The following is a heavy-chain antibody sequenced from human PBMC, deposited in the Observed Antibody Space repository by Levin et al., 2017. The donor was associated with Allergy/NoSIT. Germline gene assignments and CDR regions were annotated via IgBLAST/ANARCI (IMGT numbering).Heavy chain of an antibody. Sequence: GGSLRLSCAASGFTFSSYSMNWVRQAPGKGLEWVSSISSSSSYIYYADSVKGRFTISRDNAKNSLYLQMNSLRAEDTAVYYCARHSGSYRGFDYWGQGTLVTVSS. D-gene: IGHD1-26*01. J-gene: IGHJ4*02. CDR1: GFTFSSYS. CDR2: ISSSSSYI. V-gene: IGHV3-21*01. CDR3: ARHSGSYRGFDY.